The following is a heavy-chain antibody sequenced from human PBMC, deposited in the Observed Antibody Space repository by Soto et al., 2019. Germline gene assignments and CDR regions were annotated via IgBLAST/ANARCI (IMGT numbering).Heavy chain of an antibody. Sequence: EVQLVESGGGLVQPGGSLRLSCAASGFTFSSYSMNWVRQAPGKGLEWVSYISRSSSTISYADSVKGRFTISRDNAKNSLYLQTNSLRDEDTAVYYCARVAGATLADYWGQGTLVTVSS. J-gene: IGHJ4*02. D-gene: IGHD1-26*01. V-gene: IGHV3-48*02. CDR2: ISRSSSTI. CDR1: GFTFSSYS. CDR3: ARVAGATLADY.